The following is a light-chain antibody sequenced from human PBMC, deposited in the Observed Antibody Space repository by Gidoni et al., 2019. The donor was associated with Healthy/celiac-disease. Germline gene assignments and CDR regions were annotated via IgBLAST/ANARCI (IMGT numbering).Light chain of an antibody. CDR3: QQRSHWVT. CDR2: DTS. CDR1: QSVSSY. Sequence: EIVLTQSPATLSLSPRERATLSCRASQSVSSYLAWYQQKPGQAPRLLIYDTSNRATGIPSRFSGSGSGTDFTLTIRSLEPEDFAVYYCQQRSHWVTFGGGTKVEIK. V-gene: IGKV3-11*01. J-gene: IGKJ4*01.